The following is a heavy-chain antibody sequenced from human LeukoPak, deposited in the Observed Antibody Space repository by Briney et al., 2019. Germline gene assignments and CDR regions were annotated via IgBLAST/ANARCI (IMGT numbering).Heavy chain of an antibody. J-gene: IGHJ3*02. CDR2: ISWNSGSI. CDR1: GFTFDDYA. V-gene: IGHV3-9*01. CDR3: AKDMTYDGTGAFDI. D-gene: IGHD1-1*01. Sequence: PGGSLRLSCAASGFTFDDYAMHWVRQAPGKGLEWVSGISWNSGSIGYADSVKGRFTISRDNAKNSLYLQMNSLRAEDTALYYCAKDMTYDGTGAFDIWGQGTMVTVSS.